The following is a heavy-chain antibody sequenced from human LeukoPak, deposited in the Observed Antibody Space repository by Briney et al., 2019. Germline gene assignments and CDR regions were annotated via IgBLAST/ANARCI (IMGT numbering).Heavy chain of an antibody. D-gene: IGHD6-13*01. CDR2: INPNSGGT. CDR1: GYTFTGYY. CDR3: ARGPAAAGSQ. V-gene: IGHV1-2*02. J-gene: IGHJ4*02. Sequence: GASVKVSCKASGYTFTGYYMHWVRQAPGQGLEWMGWINPNSGGTNYAQKFQGRVTMTRDTSISTAYMELSSLTSDDTAVYYCARGPAAAGSQWGQGTLVTVSS.